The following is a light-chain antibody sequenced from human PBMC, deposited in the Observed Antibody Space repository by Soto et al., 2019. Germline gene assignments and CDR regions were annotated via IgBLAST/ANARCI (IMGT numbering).Light chain of an antibody. CDR2: DAS. CDR1: QSLGIW. V-gene: IGKV1-5*01. J-gene: IGKJ1*01. Sequence: DIQMTQSPSTLSASVGYRVTITCRASQSLGIWLAWHQQKPGKAPKLLIYDASTLKSGVPSRFSGSGSGTKFTLTISSLQPDDFATYYCQEYNSYSGTFGQGTKVDI. CDR3: QEYNSYSGT.